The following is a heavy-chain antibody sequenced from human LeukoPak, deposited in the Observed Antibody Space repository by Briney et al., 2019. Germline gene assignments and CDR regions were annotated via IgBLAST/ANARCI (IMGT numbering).Heavy chain of an antibody. CDR3: AREVYSSGWYSFDY. V-gene: IGHV3-21*01. CDR1: GFTLSSYS. Sequence: GGSLRLSCAASGFTLSSYSMNWVRQAPGKGLEWVSSISSSSSYIYYADSVKGRFTISRDNAKNSLYLQMNSLRAEDTAVYYCAREVYSSGWYSFDYWGQGTLVTVSS. CDR2: ISSSSSYI. J-gene: IGHJ4*02. D-gene: IGHD6-19*01.